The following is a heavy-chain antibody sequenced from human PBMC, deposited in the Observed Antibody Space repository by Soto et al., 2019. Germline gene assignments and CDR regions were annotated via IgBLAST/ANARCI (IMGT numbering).Heavy chain of an antibody. CDR2: VYNSGST. Sequence: PSETLSLTCAVSGGSISSNYWTWIRQPPGKGLEWIGYVYNSGSTNYNPSLKSRVTISEDTSKSQFSLKVNSMTAADTAVYYCARYRREAVAGYTLDNWGQGILVTVSS. D-gene: IGHD6-13*01. V-gene: IGHV4-59*01. J-gene: IGHJ4*02. CDR3: ARYRREAVAGYTLDN. CDR1: GGSISSNY.